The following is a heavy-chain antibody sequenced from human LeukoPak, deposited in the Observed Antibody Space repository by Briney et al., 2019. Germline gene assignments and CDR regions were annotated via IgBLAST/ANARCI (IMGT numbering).Heavy chain of an antibody. CDR2: IWYDGSNK. J-gene: IGHJ6*02. D-gene: IGHD2-8*01. V-gene: IGHV3-33*01. CDR3: ARVPDCTNGVCDDYYYYYGMDV. Sequence: GGSLRLSCAASGLTFSSYGMHWVRQAPGKGLEWVAVIWYDGSNKYYADSVKGRFTISRDNSKNTLYLQMNSLRAEDTAVYYCARVPDCTNGVCDDYYYYYGMDVWGQGTTVTVSS. CDR1: GLTFSSYG.